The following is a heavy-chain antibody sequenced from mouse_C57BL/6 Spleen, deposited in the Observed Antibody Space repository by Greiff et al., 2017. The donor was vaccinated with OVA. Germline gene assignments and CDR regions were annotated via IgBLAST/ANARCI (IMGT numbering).Heavy chain of an antibody. D-gene: IGHD2-5*01. Sequence: QVQLQQSGAELVKPGASVKISCKASGYAFSSYWMNWVKQRPGKGLEWIGQIYPGDGDTNYNEKFKGKATLTADKSSSTAYMQISSLTSEDSSVYVCARSGSNYPYYFDYWGQGTTLTVSS. CDR3: ARSGSNYPYYFDY. J-gene: IGHJ2*01. CDR2: IYPGDGDT. CDR1: GYAFSSYW. V-gene: IGHV1-80*01.